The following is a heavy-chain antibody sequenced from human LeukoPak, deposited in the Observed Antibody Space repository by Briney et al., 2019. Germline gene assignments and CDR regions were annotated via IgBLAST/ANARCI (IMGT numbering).Heavy chain of an antibody. J-gene: IGHJ4*02. CDR3: ARRVRISAYFDY. CDR1: GYTFTGYY. Sequence: ASVNVSCKASGYTFTGYYMHWVRQAPGQGLEWMGGIIPIFGTANYAQKFQGRVTITADESTSTAYMELSSLRSEDTAVYYCARRVRISAYFDYWGQGTLVTVSS. CDR2: IIPIFGTA. D-gene: IGHD1-1*01. V-gene: IGHV1-69*13.